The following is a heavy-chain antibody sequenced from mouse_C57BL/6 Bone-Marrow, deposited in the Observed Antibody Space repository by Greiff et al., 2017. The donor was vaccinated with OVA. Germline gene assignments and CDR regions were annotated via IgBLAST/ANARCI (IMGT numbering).Heavy chain of an antibody. Sequence: VQLKESGPVLVKPGASVKMSCKASGYTFTDYYMNWVKQSHGKSLEWIGVINPYNGGTSYNQKFKGKATLTVDKSSSTAYMELNSLTSEDSAVYYCARTLYFDVWGTGTTVTVSS. CDR3: ARTLYFDV. CDR2: INPYNGGT. CDR1: GYTFTDYY. J-gene: IGHJ1*03. V-gene: IGHV1-19*01.